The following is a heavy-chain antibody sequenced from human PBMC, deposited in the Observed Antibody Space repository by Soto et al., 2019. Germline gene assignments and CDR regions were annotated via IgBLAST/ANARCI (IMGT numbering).Heavy chain of an antibody. V-gene: IGHV5-51*01. CDR3: ARLGMSPIGIAKFDY. Sequence: GESLKISCKGSGYSFTSYWIGWVRQMPGKGLEWMGIIYPGDSDTRYSPSFQGQVTITADKSISTAYLQWSSLKASDTSLYYCARLGMSPIGIAKFDYWGQGTTVTVSS. CDR1: GYSFTSYW. CDR2: IYPGDSDT. J-gene: IGHJ4*02. D-gene: IGHD1-26*01.